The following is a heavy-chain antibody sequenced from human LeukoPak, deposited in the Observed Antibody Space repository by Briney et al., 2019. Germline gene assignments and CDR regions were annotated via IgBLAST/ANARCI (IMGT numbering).Heavy chain of an antibody. Sequence: PGGSLRLSCTASGFTFGDYAMSWVRQAPGKGLEWVGFIRSKAYGGTTEYAASVKGRFTISRDDSKSIAYLQMNSLKTEDTAVYYCTSGDIVVVPAARLTRFDYWGQGTLVTVSS. J-gene: IGHJ4*02. CDR3: TSGDIVVVPAARLTRFDY. CDR2: IRSKAYGGTT. D-gene: IGHD2-2*01. V-gene: IGHV3-49*04. CDR1: GFTFGDYA.